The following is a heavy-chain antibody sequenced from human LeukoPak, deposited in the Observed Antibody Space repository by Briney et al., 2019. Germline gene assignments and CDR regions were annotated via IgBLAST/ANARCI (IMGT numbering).Heavy chain of an antibody. D-gene: IGHD6-13*01. V-gene: IGHV3-33*01. CDR3: ASGGSSSPRGLDY. CDR2: IWYDGSNK. CDR1: GFTFSSYG. Sequence: GGSLRLSCAASGFTFSSYGMHWVRQAPGKGLEWVAVIWYDGSNKYYAGSVKGRFTISRDNSKNTLYLQMNSLRAEDTAVYYCASGGSSSPRGLDYWGQGTLVTVSS. J-gene: IGHJ4*02.